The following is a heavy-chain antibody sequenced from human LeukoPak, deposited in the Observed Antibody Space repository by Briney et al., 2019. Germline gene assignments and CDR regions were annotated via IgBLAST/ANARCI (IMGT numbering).Heavy chain of an antibody. CDR3: ARYGHWFDP. J-gene: IGHJ5*02. CDR2: GYHSGST. D-gene: IGHD4-17*01. V-gene: IGHV4-38-2*01. CDR1: GYSISSGYN. Sequence: SETLSLTCAVSGYSISSGYNWGWIRQPPGKGLEWIGSGYHSGSTSYNPSLKSRLTISVDTSKNQFSLKLSSVTAADTAIYYCARYGHWFDPWGLGTLVTVSS.